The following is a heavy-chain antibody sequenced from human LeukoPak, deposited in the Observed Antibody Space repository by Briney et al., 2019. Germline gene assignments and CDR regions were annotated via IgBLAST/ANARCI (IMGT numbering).Heavy chain of an antibody. CDR2: IIPIFGTA. Sequence: ASVKVSCKASGGTFSSYAISWVRQAPGQGLEWMGGIIPIFGTANYAQKFQGGVTITADESTSTAYMELSSLRSEDTAVYYCAGGPNYDILTGYNYYYMDVWGKGTTVTISS. CDR3: AGGPNYDILTGYNYYYMDV. D-gene: IGHD3-9*01. V-gene: IGHV1-69*13. CDR1: GGTFSSYA. J-gene: IGHJ6*03.